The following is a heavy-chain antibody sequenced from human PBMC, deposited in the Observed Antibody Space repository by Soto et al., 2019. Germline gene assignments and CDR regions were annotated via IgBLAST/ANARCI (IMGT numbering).Heavy chain of an antibody. CDR3: ASFIIAAAGTGGNMDL. CDR1: GDSISSSNW. V-gene: IGHV4-4*02. J-gene: IGHJ6*02. D-gene: IGHD6-13*01. Sequence: SETLSLPCAVSGDSISSSNWWGWVRQPPGKGLEWIGEIYHSGSTNYNPSLKSRVTISVDKSKNQFSLKLSSVTAADTAVYYCASFIIAAAGTGGNMDLWGQGTTVTV. CDR2: IYHSGST.